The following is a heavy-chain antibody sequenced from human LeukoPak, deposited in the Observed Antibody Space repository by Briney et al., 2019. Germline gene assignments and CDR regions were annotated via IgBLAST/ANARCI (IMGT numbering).Heavy chain of an antibody. V-gene: IGHV5-51*01. CDR2: IYPGDSDT. CDR3: ARLSVITFGGVIDYGMDV. D-gene: IGHD3-16*01. CDR1: GYSFTSYW. Sequence: GESLKISCKGSGYSFTSYWIGWVRQMPGKGLEWMGIIYPGDSDTRYSPSFQAQVTISADKSISTAYLQWSTLKASDTAMYYCARLSVITFGGVIDYGMDVWGQGTTVAVSS. J-gene: IGHJ6*02.